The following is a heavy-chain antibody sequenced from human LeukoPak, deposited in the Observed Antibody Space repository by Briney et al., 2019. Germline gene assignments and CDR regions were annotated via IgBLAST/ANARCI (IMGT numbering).Heavy chain of an antibody. CDR3: AKDISYDILTGHLDY. V-gene: IGHV3-9*01. J-gene: IGHJ4*02. CDR2: ISWNSGSI. Sequence: PGGSLRLSCAASGFTFDDYAMHWVRQAPGKGLEWVSGISWNSGSIGYADSVKGRFTISRDNAKNSLYLQMNSLRAEDTALYYCAKDISYDILTGHLDYWGQGTLVTVSS. CDR1: GFTFDDYA. D-gene: IGHD3-9*01.